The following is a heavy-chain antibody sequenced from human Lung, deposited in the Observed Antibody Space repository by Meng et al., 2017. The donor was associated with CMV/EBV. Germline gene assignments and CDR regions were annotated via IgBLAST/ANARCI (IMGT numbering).Heavy chain of an antibody. CDR3: ATTMVRGLGAFDI. CDR2: ISYDGSNK. CDR1: GFTFSSYA. J-gene: IGHJ3*02. Sequence: LSLTCAASGFTFSSYAMHWVRQAPGKGLEWVAVISYDGSNKYYADSVKGRFTISRDNSKNTLYLQMNSLRAEDTAVYYCATTMVRGLGAFDIWGQGTMVTVSS. V-gene: IGHV3-30*04. D-gene: IGHD3-10*01.